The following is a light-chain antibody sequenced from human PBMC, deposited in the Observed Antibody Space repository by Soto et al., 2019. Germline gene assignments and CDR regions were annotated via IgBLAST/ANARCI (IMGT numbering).Light chain of an antibody. CDR3: SAYAGNNKLV. V-gene: IGLV2-8*01. J-gene: IGLJ2*01. CDR2: EVS. CDR1: SSDVGGYNY. Sequence: QSALTQPPSASGSPGQSVTVSCTGTSSDVGGYNYVSWYQHHPGKAPKLMIYEVSKRPSGAPDRFSGSKSGNTASLTVSGLQAEDEADYYCSAYAGNNKLVFGGGTKLTVL.